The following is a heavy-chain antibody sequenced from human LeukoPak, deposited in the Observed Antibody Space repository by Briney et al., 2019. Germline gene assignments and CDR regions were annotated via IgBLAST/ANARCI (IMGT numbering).Heavy chain of an antibody. CDR3: ARGVRYSGSSEFDY. Sequence: GGSLRLSCAASGFTFSSYSMNWVRQAPGKGLEWVSSISSSSSYIYYADSVKGRFTISRDNAKNSLYLQMNSLRAEDTAVYHCARGVRYSGSSEFDYWGQGTLVTVSS. D-gene: IGHD1-26*01. CDR2: ISSSSSYI. CDR1: GFTFSSYS. J-gene: IGHJ4*02. V-gene: IGHV3-21*01.